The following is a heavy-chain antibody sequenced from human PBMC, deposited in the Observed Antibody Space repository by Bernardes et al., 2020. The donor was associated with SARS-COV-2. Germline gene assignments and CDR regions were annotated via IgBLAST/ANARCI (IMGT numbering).Heavy chain of an antibody. Sequence: SETLSLICTVSGGSISSYYWSWIRQPPGKGLEWIGYIYYSGSTNYNPSLKSRVTISVDTSKNQFSLKLSSVTAADTAVYYCARSWADYDFWSGYNNWFDPWGQGTLVTVSS. V-gene: IGHV4-59*08. CDR1: GGSISSYY. D-gene: IGHD3-3*01. CDR3: ARSWADYDFWSGYNNWFDP. J-gene: IGHJ5*02. CDR2: IYYSGST.